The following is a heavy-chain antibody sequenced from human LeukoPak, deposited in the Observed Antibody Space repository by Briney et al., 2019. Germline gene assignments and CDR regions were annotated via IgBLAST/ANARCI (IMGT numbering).Heavy chain of an antibody. CDR2: IRYDGSNK. Sequence: PGGSLRLSCAASGFIFSSYGMHWVRQAPGKGLEWEAFIRYDGSNKYYADSVKGRFTISRDNSKNTLYLQMSSLRAEDTAVYYCAKDRDSSSWYSPSDFWGQGTLVTVSS. D-gene: IGHD3-22*01. J-gene: IGHJ4*02. CDR1: GFIFSSYG. V-gene: IGHV3-30*02. CDR3: AKDRDSSSWYSPSDF.